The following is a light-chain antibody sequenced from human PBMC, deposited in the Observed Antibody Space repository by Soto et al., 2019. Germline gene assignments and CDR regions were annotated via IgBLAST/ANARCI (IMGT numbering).Light chain of an antibody. CDR3: QKYNSAPNT. J-gene: IGKJ2*01. CDR2: AAS. Sequence: DVQMTQSPSSLSASVGDRVTITCRASRDISSSFAWYQQKPGKVTKLLIYAASTLHAGVQSRFSGSGSGTFFTLTIHSLQPEDVATYYCQKYNSAPNTFGRGTRLEIK. CDR1: RDISSS. V-gene: IGKV1-27*01.